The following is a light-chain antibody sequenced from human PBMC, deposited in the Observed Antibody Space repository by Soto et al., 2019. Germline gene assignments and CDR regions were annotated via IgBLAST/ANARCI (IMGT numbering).Light chain of an antibody. CDR3: NSFTSFNTRV. Sequence: QSVLAQPASVSGSLGQSITISCTGTSRDVGSYNYISWYQQHPGRAPKLIIYEVTNRPSGVSNRFSGSKSGYTASLTISGLQADDEADYCCNSFTSFNTRVFGTGTKVTVL. V-gene: IGLV2-14*01. CDR2: EVT. CDR1: SRDVGSYNY. J-gene: IGLJ1*01.